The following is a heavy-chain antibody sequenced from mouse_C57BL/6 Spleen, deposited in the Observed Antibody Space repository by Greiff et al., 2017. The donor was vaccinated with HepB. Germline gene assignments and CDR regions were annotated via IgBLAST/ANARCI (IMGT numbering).Heavy chain of an antibody. CDR1: GYTFTSYW. D-gene: IGHD1-1*01. J-gene: IGHJ4*01. Sequence: VQLQQPGAELVKPGASVKLSCKASGYTFTSYWMHWVKQRPGQGLEWIGMIHPNSGSTNYNEKFKSKATLTVDKSSSTAYMQLSSLTSEDSAVYYCARGDYGSSYDAMDYWGQGTSVTVSS. CDR3: ARGDYGSSYDAMDY. CDR2: IHPNSGST. V-gene: IGHV1-64*01.